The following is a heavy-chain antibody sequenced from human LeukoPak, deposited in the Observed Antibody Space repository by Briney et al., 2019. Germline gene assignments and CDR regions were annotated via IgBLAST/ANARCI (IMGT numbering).Heavy chain of an antibody. D-gene: IGHD6-13*01. J-gene: IGHJ5*02. CDR1: GYTFTGYY. CDR3: ARDGGEQQLGNWFDP. Sequence: ASVKVSCKASGYTFTGYYMHWVRQAPGQGLEWMGWINPNSGGTNYAQKFQGWVTMTRDTSISTAYMELSRLRSDDTAVYYCARDGGEQQLGNWFDPWGQGTLVTVSS. CDR2: INPNSGGT. V-gene: IGHV1-2*04.